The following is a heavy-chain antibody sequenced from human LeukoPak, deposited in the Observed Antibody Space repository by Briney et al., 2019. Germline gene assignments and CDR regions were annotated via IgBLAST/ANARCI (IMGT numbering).Heavy chain of an antibody. Sequence: GASMKVSCKASGYTFTSYYMHWVRQAPGQGLEWMGVINPSGGSTSYAQKFQGRVTMTRDTSTSTVYMELSSLRSEDTAVYYCARGRGLEWLYDYWGQGTLVTVSS. J-gene: IGHJ4*02. D-gene: IGHD3-3*01. CDR1: GYTFTSYY. CDR2: INPSGGST. CDR3: ARGRGLEWLYDY. V-gene: IGHV1-46*01.